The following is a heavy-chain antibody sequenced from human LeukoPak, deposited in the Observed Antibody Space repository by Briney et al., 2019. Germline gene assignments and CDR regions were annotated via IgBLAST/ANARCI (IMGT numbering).Heavy chain of an antibody. J-gene: IGHJ3*02. Sequence: GASVNVSCKASGYTFTSYGISWVRQAPGQGLEWMGWISAYNGNTNYAQKLQGRLTMTTDTSTSTGYMELRSLRSDDTAVYYCARFQYYDILTGYYGAFDIWGQGTMVTVSS. D-gene: IGHD3-9*01. CDR1: GYTFTSYG. CDR2: ISAYNGNT. CDR3: ARFQYYDILTGYYGAFDI. V-gene: IGHV1-18*01.